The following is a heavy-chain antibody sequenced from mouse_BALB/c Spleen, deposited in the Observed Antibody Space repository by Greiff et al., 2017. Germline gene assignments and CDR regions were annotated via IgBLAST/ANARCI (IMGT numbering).Heavy chain of an antibody. CDR1: GYSITSGYS. V-gene: IGHV3-1*02. CDR2: IHYSGST. CDR3: AREDPVLRTPHYFDD. Sequence: EVMLVESGPDLVKPSQSLSLTCTVTGYSITSGYSWYWIRQSPGNKLEWMDYIHYSGSTNYNPSLKSRISITRDTSKNQFFLQLHSVTTEDTATYYCAREDPVLRTPHYFDDWGQGTTRTVSS. D-gene: IGHD1-1*01. J-gene: IGHJ2*01.